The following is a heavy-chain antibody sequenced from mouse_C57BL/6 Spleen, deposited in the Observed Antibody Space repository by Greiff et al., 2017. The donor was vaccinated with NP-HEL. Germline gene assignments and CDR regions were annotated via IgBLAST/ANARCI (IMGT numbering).Heavy chain of an antibody. V-gene: IGHV1-72*01. J-gene: IGHJ4*01. D-gene: IGHD2-2*01. Sequence: LQQPGAELVKPGASVKLSCKASGYTFTSYWMHWVKQRPGRGLEWIGRIDPNSGGTKYNEKFKSKATLTVDKPSSTAYMQLSSLTSEDSAVYYCALTMVTTLYYYAMDYWGQGTSVTVSS. CDR2: IDPNSGGT. CDR3: ALTMVTTLYYYAMDY. CDR1: GYTFTSYW.